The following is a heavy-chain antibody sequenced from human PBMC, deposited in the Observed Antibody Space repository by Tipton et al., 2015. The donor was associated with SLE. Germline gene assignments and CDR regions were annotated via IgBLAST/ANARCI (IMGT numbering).Heavy chain of an antibody. Sequence: TLSLTCTVSGGSISSTDYYWDWIRQAPGKGLEWIGSVYYTGDTFYNPSLKSRVTISVDTSKNQFSLKLTSVTAADTAVYYCARVLQGAMVPYYFDYWGQGILVTVSS. V-gene: IGHV4-39*07. CDR2: VYYTGDT. J-gene: IGHJ4*02. CDR3: ARVLQGAMVPYYFDY. CDR1: GGSISSTDYY. D-gene: IGHD5-18*01.